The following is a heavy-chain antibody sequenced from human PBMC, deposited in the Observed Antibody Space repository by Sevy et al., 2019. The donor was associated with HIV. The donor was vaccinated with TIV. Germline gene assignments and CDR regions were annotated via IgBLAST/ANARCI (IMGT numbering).Heavy chain of an antibody. CDR1: GFSFSHYA. D-gene: IGHD2-8*01. CDR3: ARVAVSYCTNDCYHRFDY. J-gene: IGHJ4*02. Sequence: GGSLRLSCAVSGFSFSHYAFHWVRQAPGKGLEWVSLISYDGTYKYYADSVKGRFSMSRDNSNNTLYLQMNSLRGNDTAVYYCARVAVSYCTNDCYHRFDYWGPGALVTVSS. V-gene: IGHV3-30-3*01. CDR2: ISYDGTYK.